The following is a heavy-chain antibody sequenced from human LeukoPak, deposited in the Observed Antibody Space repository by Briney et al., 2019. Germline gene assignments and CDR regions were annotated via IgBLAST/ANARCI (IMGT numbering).Heavy chain of an antibody. J-gene: IGHJ5*02. D-gene: IGHD3-9*01. CDR3: ARDLDWGAFDA. CDR1: GFTFPRHG. Sequence: GGTLRLSCAASGFTFPRHGINWVRQAPGKGLEWVSGISPSGSILYYADSVKGRFTISRDNSKNTVSLQMNSLRAEDTALYYCARDLDWGAFDAWGQGTLVTVSS. CDR2: ISPSGSIL. V-gene: IGHV3-23*01.